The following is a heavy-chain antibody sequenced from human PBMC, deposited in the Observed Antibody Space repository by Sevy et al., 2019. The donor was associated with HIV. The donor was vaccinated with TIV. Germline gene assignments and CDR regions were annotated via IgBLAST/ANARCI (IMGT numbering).Heavy chain of an antibody. CDR2: INHSGST. V-gene: IGHV4-34*01. CDR3: ARVMTGRPYYYYYGMDV. Sequence: SETLSLTCAVYGGSFSGYYWSWIRQPPGKGLEWIGEINHSGSTNYNPSLKSRVTISVDTSKNQFSLKLSSVTAADTALYYCARVMTGRPYYYYYGMDVWGQGTTVTVSS. J-gene: IGHJ6*02. CDR1: GGSFSGYY. D-gene: IGHD2-8*01.